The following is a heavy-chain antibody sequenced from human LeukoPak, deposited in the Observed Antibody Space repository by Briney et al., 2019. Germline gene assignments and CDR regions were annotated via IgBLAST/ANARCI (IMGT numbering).Heavy chain of an antibody. CDR2: IYYSGTT. CDR3: ARFRDWHAFDI. D-gene: IGHD3-9*01. V-gene: IGHV4-59*11. CDR1: GGSISSHY. J-gene: IGHJ3*02. Sequence: SETLSLTCTVSGGSISSHYWSWIRQPPGKGLEWIGYIYYSGTTNYNPSLKSRVTISVDTSKNQFSLQLNSVTPEDTAVYYCARFRDWHAFDIWGQGTMVTVSS.